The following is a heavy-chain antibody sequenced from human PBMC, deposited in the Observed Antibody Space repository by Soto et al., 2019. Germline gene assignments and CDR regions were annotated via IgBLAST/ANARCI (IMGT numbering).Heavy chain of an antibody. CDR3: AREKFGELLYIGWFDP. V-gene: IGHV3-33*01. D-gene: IGHD3-10*01. Sequence: QVQLVESGGGVVQPGRSLRLSCAASGFTFSSYGMHWVRQAPGKGLEWVAVIWYDGSNKYYADSVKGRFTISRDNSKNTLYLQMNSLRAEDTAVYYCAREKFGELLYIGWFDPWGQGNLVTVSS. CDR1: GFTFSSYG. J-gene: IGHJ5*02. CDR2: IWYDGSNK.